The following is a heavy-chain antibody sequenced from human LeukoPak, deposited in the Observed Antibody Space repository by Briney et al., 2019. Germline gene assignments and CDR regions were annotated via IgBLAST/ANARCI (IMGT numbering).Heavy chain of an antibody. J-gene: IGHJ3*02. Sequence: GGSLRLSCAASGFTFSSYSMNWVRQAPGKGLEWVSSISSSSSYIYYADSVEGRFTISRDNAKNSLYLQMNSLRAEDTAVYYCARSLFWDILAPGAFDIWGQGTMVSVSS. V-gene: IGHV3-21*01. D-gene: IGHD3-9*01. CDR1: GFTFSSYS. CDR2: ISSSSSYI. CDR3: ARSLFWDILAPGAFDI.